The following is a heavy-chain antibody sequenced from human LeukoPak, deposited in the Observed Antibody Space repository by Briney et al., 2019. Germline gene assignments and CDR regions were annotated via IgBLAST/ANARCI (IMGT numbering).Heavy chain of an antibody. V-gene: IGHV3-7*01. CDR1: GFTFSSSY. J-gene: IGHJ4*02. D-gene: IGHD5-24*01. Sequence: GGSLRLSCAVSGFTFSSSYMNWVRQAPGKGLEWVANIKQDGSEKYYVDSVKGRFTISRDNAQNSLYLQMNSLRAEDTAVYYCARDGYNDDYWGQGTLVTVSS. CDR2: IKQDGSEK. CDR3: ARDGYNDDY.